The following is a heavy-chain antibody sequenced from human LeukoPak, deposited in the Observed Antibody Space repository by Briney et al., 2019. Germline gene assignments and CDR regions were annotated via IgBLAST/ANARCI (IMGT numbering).Heavy chain of an antibody. J-gene: IGHJ4*02. CDR3: ANVAATGGGNLDY. CDR1: GFTFSDYY. Sequence: GGSLRLSCAASGFTFSDYYMSWIRQAPGKGLEWVSYISSSGSTKHYADSVKGRFTISRDNAKNSLYLQMNSLRAEDTAVYYCANVAATGGGNLDYWGQGTLVTVSS. CDR2: ISSSGSTK. D-gene: IGHD6-19*01. V-gene: IGHV3-11*04.